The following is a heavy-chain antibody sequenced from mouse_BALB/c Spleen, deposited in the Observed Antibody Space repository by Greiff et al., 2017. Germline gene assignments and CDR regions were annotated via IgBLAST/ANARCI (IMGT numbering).Heavy chain of an antibody. CDR1: GYTFTSYT. CDR2: INPSSGYT. J-gene: IGHJ1*01. D-gene: IGHD2-14*01. CDR3: ATAYYRYDGYFDV. V-gene: IGHV1-4*01. Sequence: VQRVESGAELARPGASVKMSCKASGYTFTSYTMHWVKQRPGQGLEWIGYINPSSGYTNYNQKFKDKATLTADKSSSTAYMQLSSLTSEDSAVYYCATAYYRYDGYFDVWGAGTTVTVSS.